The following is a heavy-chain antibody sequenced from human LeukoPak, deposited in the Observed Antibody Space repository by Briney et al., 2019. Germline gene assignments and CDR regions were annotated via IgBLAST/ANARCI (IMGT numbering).Heavy chain of an antibody. V-gene: IGHV3-53*05. CDR1: GFTVSSNY. CDR3: ARDAYDSSGYYYSDDYYYYYMDV. Sequence: PGGSLRLSCAASGFTVSSNYMSWVRQAPGKGLEWVSVIYSGGSTYYADSVKGRFTTSRDNSKNTLYLQMNSLRAEDTAVYYCARDAYDSSGYYYSDDYYYYYMDVWGKGTTVTVSS. D-gene: IGHD3-22*01. CDR2: IYSGGST. J-gene: IGHJ6*03.